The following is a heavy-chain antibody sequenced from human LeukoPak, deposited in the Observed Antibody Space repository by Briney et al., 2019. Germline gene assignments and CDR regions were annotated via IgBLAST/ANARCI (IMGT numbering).Heavy chain of an antibody. Sequence: ASVKVSCKVSGYTLTELSMHWVRQAPGKGLEWMGGFDPEDGETIYAQKFQGRVTMTEDTSTDTAYMELSSLKSEDTAVYYCATVVVPAAPLDYWGQGTLVTVSS. V-gene: IGHV1-24*01. CDR1: GYTLTELS. D-gene: IGHD2-2*01. CDR3: ATVVVPAAPLDY. J-gene: IGHJ4*02. CDR2: FDPEDGET.